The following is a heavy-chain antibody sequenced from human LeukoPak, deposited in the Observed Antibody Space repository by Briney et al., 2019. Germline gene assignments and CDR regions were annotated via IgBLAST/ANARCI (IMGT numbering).Heavy chain of an antibody. J-gene: IGHJ4*02. V-gene: IGHV3-7*01. Sequence: GGSLRLSCAASGFTFSTYWMAWVRQAPGKGLEWVANIKGDESAKHQADSVKGRFTISRDNAQNSVYLQMSNLRGEDTAVYYCARDVGGSLDYWGQGTPVTVSS. CDR2: IKGDESAK. D-gene: IGHD1-26*01. CDR1: GFTFSTYW. CDR3: ARDVGGSLDY.